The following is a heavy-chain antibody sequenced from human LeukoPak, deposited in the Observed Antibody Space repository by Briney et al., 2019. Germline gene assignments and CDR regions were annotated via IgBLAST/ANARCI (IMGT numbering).Heavy chain of an antibody. CDR2: ISSSSSYI. Sequence: GGSLRLSCAASGFTFSSYSMNWVRQAPGKGLEWVSSISSSSSYIYYADSVKGRFTISRDDAKNSLYLQMNSLRAEDTAVYYCARAAAAGSLRWFDPWGQGTLVTVSS. V-gene: IGHV3-21*01. CDR1: GFTFSSYS. J-gene: IGHJ5*02. D-gene: IGHD6-13*01. CDR3: ARAAAAGSLRWFDP.